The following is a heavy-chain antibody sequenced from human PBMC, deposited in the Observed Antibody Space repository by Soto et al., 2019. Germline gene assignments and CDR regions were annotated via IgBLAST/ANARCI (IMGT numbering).Heavy chain of an antibody. CDR1: GGSFSGYY. Sequence: SETLSLTCAVYGGSFSGYYWSWIRQPPGKGLEWIGEINYSGSTNYNPSLKSRVTISVDTSKNQFSLKLSSLSAADTAVYYCGRLEGLATISYYFDYWGQGALVTVSS. CDR3: GRLEGLATISYYFDY. V-gene: IGHV4-34*01. CDR2: INYSGST. J-gene: IGHJ4*02. D-gene: IGHD3-9*01.